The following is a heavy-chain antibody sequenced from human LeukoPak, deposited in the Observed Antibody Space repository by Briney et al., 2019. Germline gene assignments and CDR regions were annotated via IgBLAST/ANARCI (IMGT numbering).Heavy chain of an antibody. J-gene: IGHJ4*02. Sequence: SXXVSCKASGYTFTSYDINWVRQAPGQGLEWMGWISAYNGNTNYAQKLQGRVTMTTDTSTSTAYMELRSLRSDDTAVYYCARYINYYDSSGYYYIGRGYYFDYWGQGTLVTVSS. D-gene: IGHD3-22*01. V-gene: IGHV1-18*01. CDR1: GYTFTSYD. CDR2: ISAYNGNT. CDR3: ARYINYYDSSGYYYIGRGYYFDY.